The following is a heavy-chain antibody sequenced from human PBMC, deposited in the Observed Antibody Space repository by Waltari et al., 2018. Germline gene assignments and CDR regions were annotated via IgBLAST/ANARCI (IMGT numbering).Heavy chain of an antibody. Sequence: EVQLLESGGGLVQPGGSLRLSCAASGFTFRSYAMSGVRQAPRKGLEWVSAISGSGGSKYSADSVKGRFTISRDNSKNTLYLQMNSLRAEDTAVYYCAKDRPGYDFWSGYYGGNWFDPWGQGTLVTVSS. V-gene: IGHV3-23*01. CDR1: GFTFRSYA. CDR3: AKDRPGYDFWSGYYGGNWFDP. D-gene: IGHD3-3*01. J-gene: IGHJ5*02. CDR2: ISGSGGSK.